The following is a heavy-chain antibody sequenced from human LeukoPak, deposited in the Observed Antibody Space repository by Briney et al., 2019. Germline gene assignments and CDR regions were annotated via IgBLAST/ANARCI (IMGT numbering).Heavy chain of an antibody. CDR3: ARDRTTYDSSPSPDC. CDR2: IIPILGIA. D-gene: IGHD3-22*01. CDR1: GGTFSSYA. J-gene: IGHJ4*02. Sequence: SVKVSCKASGGTFSSYAISWVRQAPGQGLEWMGRIIPILGIANYAQKFQGRVTITADKSTSTAYMELSSLRSEDTAVYYCARDRTTYDSSPSPDCWGQGTLVTVSS. V-gene: IGHV1-69*04.